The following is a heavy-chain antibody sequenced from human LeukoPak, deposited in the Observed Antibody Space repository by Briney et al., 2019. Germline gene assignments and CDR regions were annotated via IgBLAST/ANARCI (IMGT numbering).Heavy chain of an antibody. CDR2: IYTSGST. D-gene: IGHD3-3*01. CDR1: GVSISSYY. CDR3: ARLRLKWLIEAASWFDP. J-gene: IGHJ5*02. Sequence: SETLSLTCTVSGVSISSYYWSWIRQPPGKGLEWIGDIYTSGSTNYNPSLKSRVAISVDTSKNQFSLKLSSVTAADTAVYYCARLRLKWLIEAASWFDPWGQGTLVTVSS. V-gene: IGHV4-4*09.